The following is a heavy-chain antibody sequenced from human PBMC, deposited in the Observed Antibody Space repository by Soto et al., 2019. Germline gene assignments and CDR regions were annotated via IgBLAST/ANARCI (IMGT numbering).Heavy chain of an antibody. CDR1: GYRFSGYY. V-gene: IGHV1-2*04. Sequence: ASVKVSCKASGYRFSGYYIHWVRQAPGQGLESMGWINPTSGVAEYAPKFQGWVTMTRDTSINTAYMELTRLTSNNTAVYYCAREGPLYGADYFFDYWGQGTLVTVSS. D-gene: IGHD3-10*01. CDR3: AREGPLYGADYFFDY. J-gene: IGHJ4*02. CDR2: INPTSGVA.